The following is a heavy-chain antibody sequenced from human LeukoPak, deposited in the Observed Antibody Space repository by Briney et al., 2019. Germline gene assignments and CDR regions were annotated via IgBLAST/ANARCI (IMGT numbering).Heavy chain of an antibody. CDR1: GFTFSSYA. CDR3: ARDLGSVLCSDDPDCIAAHGLDY. CDR2: ISYDGSNK. Sequence: GGSLRLSCAASGFTFSSYAMHWVRQAPGKGLEWVAVISYDGSNKYCADSVKGRFTISRDNSKNTLYLQMNSLRAEDTAVYYCARDLGSVLCSDDPDCIAAHGLDYWGQGTLVTVSS. D-gene: IGHD6-13*01. J-gene: IGHJ4*02. V-gene: IGHV3-30-3*01.